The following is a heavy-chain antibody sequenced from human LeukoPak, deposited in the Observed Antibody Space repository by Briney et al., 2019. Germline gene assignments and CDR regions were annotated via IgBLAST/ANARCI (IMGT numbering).Heavy chain of an antibody. CDR2: INPNGGGT. J-gene: IGHJ4*02. D-gene: IGHD4-17*01. Sequence: ASVKVSCKASGYTFTGYYMHWVRQAPGQGLEWMGWINPNGGGTNYAQKFQGRVTMARDTSISTAYMELSSLRSDDTAVYYCARDYGDYRAFDYWGQGTLVTVSS. V-gene: IGHV1-2*02. CDR3: ARDYGDYRAFDY. CDR1: GYTFTGYY.